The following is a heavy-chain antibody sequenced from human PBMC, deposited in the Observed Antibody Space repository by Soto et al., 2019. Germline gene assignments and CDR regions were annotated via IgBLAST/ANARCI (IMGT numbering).Heavy chain of an antibody. Sequence: ETLSLTCTVSGGSISSSSYYWGWIRQPPGKGLEWIGSIYYGGSTSYNPSLKSRVTISVDTSKNQFSLNLNSVTAADTALYYCARQQRAGGNEFDPWGQGTLVTVSS. J-gene: IGHJ5*02. D-gene: IGHD1-1*01. CDR1: GGSISSSSYY. V-gene: IGHV4-39*01. CDR3: ARQQRAGGNEFDP. CDR2: IYYGGST.